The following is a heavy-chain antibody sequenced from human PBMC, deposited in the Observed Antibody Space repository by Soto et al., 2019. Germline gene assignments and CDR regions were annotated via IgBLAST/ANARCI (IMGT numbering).Heavy chain of an antibody. CDR1: GYSFTSYW. J-gene: IGHJ4*02. CDR2: IYPGDSDT. Sequence: GESLKISCKGSGYSFTSYWISWVRQMPGKGLEWMGIIYPGDSDTRYSPSFQGQVTISADKSISTAYLQWSSLKASDTAMYYCARSRPYYYDSSGYSMAYWGQGTLVTVSS. CDR3: ARSRPYYYDSSGYSMAY. D-gene: IGHD3-22*01. V-gene: IGHV5-51*01.